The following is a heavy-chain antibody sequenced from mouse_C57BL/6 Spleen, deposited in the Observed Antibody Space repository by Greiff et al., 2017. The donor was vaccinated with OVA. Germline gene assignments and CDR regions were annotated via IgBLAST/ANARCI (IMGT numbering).Heavy chain of an antibody. J-gene: IGHJ3*01. Sequence: VHVKQSGPELVKPGASVKISCKASGYSFTGYYMNWVKQSPEKSIEWIGEINPSTGGTTYNQKFKAKATLTVDKSSSTAYMQLKSLTSEDSAVYYCARGLAWFAYWGQGTLVTVSA. CDR3: ARGLAWFAY. CDR1: GYSFTGYY. CDR2: INPSTGGT. D-gene: IGHD6-2*01. V-gene: IGHV1-42*01.